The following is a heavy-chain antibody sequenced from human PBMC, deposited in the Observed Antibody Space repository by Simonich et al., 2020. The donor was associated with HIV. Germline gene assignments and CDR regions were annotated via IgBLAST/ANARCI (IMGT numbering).Heavy chain of an antibody. CDR1: GGTFTSYA. J-gene: IGHJ6*03. CDR2: ILPSLGRT. CDR3: ARDSSVSRVEGYYYYMDV. V-gene: IGHV1-69*06. Sequence: QVQLVQSGPEVKKPGSSVRVSCKASGGTFTSYALSWVRQAPGQGLEWMGGILPSLGRTNDARKYQGRVRITADKSTSTAYMELSSLRSEDTAVYFCARDSSVSRVEGYYYYMDVWGKGTTVTVSS. D-gene: IGHD6-6*01.